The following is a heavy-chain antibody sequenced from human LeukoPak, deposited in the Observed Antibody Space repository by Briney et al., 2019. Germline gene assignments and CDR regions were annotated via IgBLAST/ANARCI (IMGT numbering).Heavy chain of an antibody. D-gene: IGHD3-9*01. CDR2: IYYSGST. CDR1: GGSISSYY. Sequence: SETLSLTCTVSGGSISSYYWSWIRQPPGKGLEWIGYIYYSGSTNYNPPLKSRVTISVDTSKNQFSLKLSSVTAADTAVYYCARGGLAYFDWLLWWFDPWGQGTLVTVSS. V-gene: IGHV4-59*01. J-gene: IGHJ5*02. CDR3: ARGGLAYFDWLLWWFDP.